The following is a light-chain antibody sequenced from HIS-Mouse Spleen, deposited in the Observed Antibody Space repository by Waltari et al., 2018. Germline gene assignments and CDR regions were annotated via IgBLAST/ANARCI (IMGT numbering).Light chain of an antibody. CDR3: YSTDSSGNHRV. V-gene: IGLV3-10*01. CDR2: EDS. CDR1: ALPKKY. Sequence: SYELTQPPSVSVSPGQTARITCSGDALPKKYAYWYQQKSDQAPLLVIYEDSKRPSGIPERFSGSSSGTMATLTISGAQVEDEADYYCYSTDSSGNHRVFGGGTKLTVL. J-gene: IGLJ2*01.